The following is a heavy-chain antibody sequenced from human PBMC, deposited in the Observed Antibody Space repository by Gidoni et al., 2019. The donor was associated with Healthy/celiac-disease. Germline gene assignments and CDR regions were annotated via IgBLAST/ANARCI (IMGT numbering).Heavy chain of an antibody. Sequence: EVQLVESGGGLVQPGGSLRLSCAASGFTFSSYSMNWVRQAPGKGLEWGSYISSSSCTIYYADSVKGRFTSSRDNAKNSLYLQMNSLSDEDTAVYYCATTYYYGSRYFDYWVQGTLVTVSS. CDR2: ISSSSCTI. CDR3: ATTYYYGSRYFDY. CDR1: GFTFSSYS. D-gene: IGHD3-10*01. J-gene: IGHJ4*02. V-gene: IGHV3-48*02.